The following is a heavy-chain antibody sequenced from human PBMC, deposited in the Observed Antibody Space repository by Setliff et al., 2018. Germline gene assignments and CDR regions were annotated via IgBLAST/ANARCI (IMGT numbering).Heavy chain of an antibody. CDR2: FRPSGRT. D-gene: IGHD3-22*01. Sequence: SETLSLTCAVSGSAISSGHYWGWIRQPPGKGGLEWIGSFRPSGRTYYNPSLKSRVTISLDTSRNHVSLKLSSVTAADTAVYYCARAHTWSLPNDNSGYPGWFDPWGQGILVTVSS. J-gene: IGHJ5*02. CDR3: ARAHTWSLPNDNSGYPGWFDP. CDR1: GSAISSGHY. V-gene: IGHV4-38-2*01.